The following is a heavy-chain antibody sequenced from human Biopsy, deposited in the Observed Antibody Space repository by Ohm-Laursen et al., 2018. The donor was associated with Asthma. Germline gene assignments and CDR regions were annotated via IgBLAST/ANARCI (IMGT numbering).Heavy chain of an antibody. CDR2: IFFDGSNK. D-gene: IGHD6-6*01. J-gene: IGHJ4*02. CDR3: ARGKTWGRSYYFDY. CDR1: GFTFHNYV. V-gene: IGHV3-30-3*01. Sequence: SLRLSCTASGFTFHNYVMHWVRRAPGKGLEWVAGIFFDGSNKYYADSVKGRFTISRDNSKDTLYLQVNSLRGDDTAVYYCARGKTWGRSYYFDYWGQGTLVTVSS.